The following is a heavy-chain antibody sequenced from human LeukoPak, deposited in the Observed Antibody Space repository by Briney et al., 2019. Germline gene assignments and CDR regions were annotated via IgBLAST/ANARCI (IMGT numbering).Heavy chain of an antibody. CDR1: GFTFSNAW. D-gene: IGHD3-3*01. J-gene: IGHJ4*02. Sequence: KTGGSLRLSCAASGFTFSNAWMSWVRQAPGKGLEWVDRIKSKTDGGTTDYAAPVKGRFTISRDDSKNTLYLQMNSLKTEDTAVYYCTTFDFCFYWGQGTLVTVSS. CDR2: IKSKTDGGTT. CDR3: TTFDFCFY. V-gene: IGHV3-15*01.